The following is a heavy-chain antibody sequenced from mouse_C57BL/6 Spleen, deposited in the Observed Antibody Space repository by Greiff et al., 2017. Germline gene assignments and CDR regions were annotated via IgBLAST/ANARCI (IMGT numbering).Heavy chain of an antibody. V-gene: IGHV1-9*01. CDR2: ILPGSGST. J-gene: IGHJ2*01. Sequence: QVQLQQSGAELMKPGASVKLSCKASGYTFTGYWIEWVKQRPGHGLEWIGEILPGSGSTNYNEKFKGKATLTADTSSSTAYMQLSSLTSEDSAVYYCARSEQGYDEGVDYWGQGTTLTVSS. CDR3: ARSEQGYDEGVDY. CDR1: GYTFTGYW. D-gene: IGHD2-14*01.